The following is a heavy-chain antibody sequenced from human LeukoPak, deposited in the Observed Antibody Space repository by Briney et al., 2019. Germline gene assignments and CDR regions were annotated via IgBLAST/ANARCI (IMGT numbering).Heavy chain of an antibody. D-gene: IGHD2-2*02. Sequence: SETLSLTCTVSGGSISSYYWSWIRQPPGKGLEWIEYIYYSGSTNYNPSLKSRVTISVDTSKNQFSLKLSSVTAADTAVYYCARAPRYCSSTSCYMVHLAFDIWGQGTMVTVSS. V-gene: IGHV4-59*01. J-gene: IGHJ3*02. CDR2: IYYSGST. CDR1: GGSISSYY. CDR3: ARAPRYCSSTSCYMVHLAFDI.